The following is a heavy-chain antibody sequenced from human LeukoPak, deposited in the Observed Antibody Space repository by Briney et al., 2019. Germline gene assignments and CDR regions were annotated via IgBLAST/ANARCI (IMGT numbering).Heavy chain of an antibody. V-gene: IGHV3-30-3*01. CDR2: ISSDGNTQ. CDR3: ARRRIVGSIDGAFDI. CDR1: GFTFSSYA. D-gene: IGHD1-26*01. J-gene: IGHJ3*02. Sequence: PGRSLRLSCAASGFTFSSYAMHWVRQAPGKGLEWAAVISSDGNTQYYADSVEGRFTISRDNSNNTLYLQMNSLRADDTAIYYCARRRIVGSIDGAFDIWGQGTMVTLSS.